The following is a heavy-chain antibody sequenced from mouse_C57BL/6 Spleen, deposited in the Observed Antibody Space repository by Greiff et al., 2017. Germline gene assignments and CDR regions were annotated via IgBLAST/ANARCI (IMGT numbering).Heavy chain of an antibody. D-gene: IGHD1-1*01. J-gene: IGHJ2*01. V-gene: IGHV1-61*01. CDR1: GYTFTSYW. Sequence: QVQLQQPGAELVRPGSSVKLSCKASGYTFTSYWMDWVKQRPVQGLEWIGNIYPSDSETHYNQKFKDKATLTVDKSSSTAYMQLISRTSEDSAVYYCARRYYGSSYFDYWGQGTTLTVSS. CDR3: ARRYYGSSYFDY. CDR2: IYPSDSET.